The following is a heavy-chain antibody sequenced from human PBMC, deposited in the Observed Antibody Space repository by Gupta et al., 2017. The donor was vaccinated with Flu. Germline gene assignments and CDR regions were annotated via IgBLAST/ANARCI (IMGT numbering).Heavy chain of an antibody. CDR2: ISYDGSNK. CDR3: ARASGSVADYYYYYMDV. Sequence: QVQLVESGGGVVQPGRSLRLSCAASGFTFRSYAMHWVRQAPGKGLEWVAVISYDGSNKYYADSVKGRVTISRDNSKNTLYLQMNSLRAEDTAVYYCARASGSVADYYYYYMDVWGKGTTVTVSS. D-gene: IGHD6-19*01. V-gene: IGHV3-30-3*01. CDR1: GFTFRSYA. J-gene: IGHJ6*03.